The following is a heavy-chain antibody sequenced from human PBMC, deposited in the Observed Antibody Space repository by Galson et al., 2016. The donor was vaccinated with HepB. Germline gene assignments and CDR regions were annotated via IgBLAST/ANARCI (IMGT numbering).Heavy chain of an antibody. CDR2: IDYSGTT. Sequence: LSLTCTVSGGSISSYYWSWIRQPPGKGLEWIGYIDYSGTTNYNPSLKSRVSISVDTSKNQFSLKLSSVTDADTAIYYCAGTDCSSTSCYYGSYYYYFGMDVWGQGTTVTVSS. CDR1: GGSISSYY. CDR3: AGTDCSSTSCYYGSYYYYFGMDV. D-gene: IGHD2-2*01. V-gene: IGHV4-59*01. J-gene: IGHJ6*02.